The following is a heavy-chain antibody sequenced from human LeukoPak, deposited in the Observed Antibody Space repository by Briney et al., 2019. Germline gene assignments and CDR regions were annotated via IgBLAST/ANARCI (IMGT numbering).Heavy chain of an antibody. J-gene: IGHJ6*03. CDR1: GFTFSSYS. CDR2: ISSSSSYI. CDR3: ARVNCGTSCPYYYYYYMDV. V-gene: IGHV3-21*01. Sequence: PGGSLRLSCAASGFTFSSYSMNWVRQAPGKGLEWVSSISSSSSYIYYADSVKGRFTISRDNAKNSLYLQMNSLRAEDTAVYYCARVNCGTSCPYYYYYYMDVWGKGTTVTVSS. D-gene: IGHD2-2*01.